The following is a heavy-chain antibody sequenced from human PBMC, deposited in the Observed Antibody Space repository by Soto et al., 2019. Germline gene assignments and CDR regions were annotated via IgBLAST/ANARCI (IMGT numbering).Heavy chain of an antibody. V-gene: IGHV3-74*01. D-gene: IGHD3-10*01. CDR3: ARVGYGSGSYHFDY. J-gene: IGHJ4*02. CDR2: INSDGSTT. Sequence: EVQLVESGGGLVQPGGSLRLSCAASGFTFSNCWMHWVRQAPGKGLVWVSRINSDGSTTSYTDSVKGRFTISRDNAKNTLYLQMNSLRGEDTAVYYCARVGYGSGSYHFDYWGQGTLVTVSS. CDR1: GFTFSNCW.